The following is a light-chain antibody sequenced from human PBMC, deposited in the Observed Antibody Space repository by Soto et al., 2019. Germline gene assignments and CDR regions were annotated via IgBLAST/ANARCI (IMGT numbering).Light chain of an antibody. CDR2: EVN. J-gene: IGLJ2*01. Sequence: QSALTQPPSASGSPGQSVTISCTGTTRDVGSYNFVSWYQQHPGKAPRLMIYEVNKRPSGVPDRFSGSKSGNTASLTVSGLQAEDEADYYCSSYTSSSTPVVFGGGTKVTVL. CDR3: SSYTSSSTPVV. V-gene: IGLV2-8*01. CDR1: TRDVGSYNF.